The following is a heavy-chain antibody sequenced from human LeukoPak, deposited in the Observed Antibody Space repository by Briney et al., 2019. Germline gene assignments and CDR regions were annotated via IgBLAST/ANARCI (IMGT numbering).Heavy chain of an antibody. CDR3: AKDLKFNYVWEAGF. CDR1: GFNFNNYG. Sequence: GGSLRLSCAASGFNFNNYGMSWVRQAPGKGLECVSAISGSGAITYYADSVKGRFTISRDNSKNTLYLQMNSLRAEDTAVYYCAKDLKFNYVWEAGFWGQGTLGTVSS. J-gene: IGHJ4*02. D-gene: IGHD3-16*01. V-gene: IGHV3-23*01. CDR2: ISGSGAIT.